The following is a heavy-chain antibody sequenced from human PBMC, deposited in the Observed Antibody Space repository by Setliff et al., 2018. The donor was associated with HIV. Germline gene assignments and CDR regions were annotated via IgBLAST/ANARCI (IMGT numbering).Heavy chain of an antibody. CDR1: GGSISTYH. V-gene: IGHV4-59*01. D-gene: IGHD4-17*01. CDR3: ARVQMAYAAFDV. J-gene: IGHJ3*01. Sequence: PSETLSLTCTVSGGSISTYHWSWIRQPPGKGLEWIGSIYFTGSSDNNPSLKSRVTLSVDTSKHQFSLKLSSVTAADTAVYYCARVQMAYAAFDVWGQGTMVTVS. CDR2: IYFTGSS.